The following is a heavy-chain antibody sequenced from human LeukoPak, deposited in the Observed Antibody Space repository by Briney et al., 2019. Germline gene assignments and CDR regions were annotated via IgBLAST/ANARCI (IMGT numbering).Heavy chain of an antibody. CDR3: AKEGVSCRSTSCYGYFDY. V-gene: IGHV3-30*02. D-gene: IGHD2-2*01. J-gene: IGHJ4*02. CDR1: GFTFSSYG. Sequence: PGGSLRLSCAASGFTFSSYGMHWVRQAPGKGLEWVTFIRYDGSNKYYADSVKGRFTISRDNSKNTLYLQMNGLRAEDTAVYYCAKEGVSCRSTSCYGYFDYWGQGTLVTVSS. CDR2: IRYDGSNK.